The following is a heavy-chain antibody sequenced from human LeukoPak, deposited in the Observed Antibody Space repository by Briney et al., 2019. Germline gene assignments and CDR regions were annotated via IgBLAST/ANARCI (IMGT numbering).Heavy chain of an antibody. CDR2: IYHSGST. J-gene: IGHJ6*03. CDR1: GGSISSTNW. CDR3: ARLARGYNYYYYYMDV. Sequence: PSGTLSLTCTVSGGSISSTNWWSWVRQPPGKGLEWIGEIYHSGSTNYNPSLKSRVTISVDKSKNQFSLNLSSVTAAVTAVYYCARLARGYNYYYYYMDVWGKGTTVTVSS. V-gene: IGHV4-4*02. D-gene: IGHD3-22*01.